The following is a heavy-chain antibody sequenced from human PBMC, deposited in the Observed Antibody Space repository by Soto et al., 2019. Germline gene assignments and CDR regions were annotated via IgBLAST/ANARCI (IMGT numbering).Heavy chain of an antibody. Sequence: EVQLLESGVGLVQPGGSLRLSCAASGFTFNNYAMTWVRQAPGKGLAWVSAISGGGDTTSYADSVKGRFTVSRDGSKNTLYLQMSSLRAEDTALYYCAKGRGGSGSLTPRVDFWGQGTLVTVSS. D-gene: IGHD3-10*01. J-gene: IGHJ4*02. V-gene: IGHV3-23*01. CDR2: ISGGGDTT. CDR1: GFTFNNYA. CDR3: AKGRGGSGSLTPRVDF.